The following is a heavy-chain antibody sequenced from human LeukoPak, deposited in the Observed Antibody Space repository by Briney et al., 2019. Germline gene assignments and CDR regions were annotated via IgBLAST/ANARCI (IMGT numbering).Heavy chain of an antibody. V-gene: IGHV4-4*02. J-gene: IGHJ6*02. D-gene: IGHD4-17*01. CDR1: GGSISSSNW. CDR2: IYHSGST. Sequence: SETLSLTCAVSGGSISSSNWWSWVRQPPGKGLEWIGEIYHSGSTNYNPSLKSRVTISVDKSKNQFSLKLSSGTAADTAVYYCARHYGAHRDYYGLDVWGQGTTVTVSS. CDR3: ARHYGAHRDYYGLDV.